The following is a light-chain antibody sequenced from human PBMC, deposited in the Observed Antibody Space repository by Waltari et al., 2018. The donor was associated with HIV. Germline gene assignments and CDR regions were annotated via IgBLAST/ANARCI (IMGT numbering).Light chain of an antibody. CDR3: YSTDSSGYPL. V-gene: IGLV3-10*01. J-gene: IGLJ2*01. CDR1: ALPNKY. Sequence: SYELTQPPSVSVSPGQAARITCPGAALPNKYAYWYQQKSGQAPVLVIYEDSERPSGIPERFSGSSSGTMATLTISGAQVEDEADYYCYSTDSSGYPLFGGGTKLTVL. CDR2: EDS.